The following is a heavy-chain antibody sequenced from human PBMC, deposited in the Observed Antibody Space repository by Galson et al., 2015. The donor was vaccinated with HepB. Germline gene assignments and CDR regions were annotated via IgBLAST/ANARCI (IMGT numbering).Heavy chain of an antibody. CDR3: AREYSGYPPKRGFDP. CDR1: GFTFSSYA. V-gene: IGHV3-30*04. Sequence: SLRLSCAASGFTFSSYAMHWVRQAPGKGLEWVAVISYDGSNKYYADSVKGRFTISRDNSKNTLYLQMNSLRAEDTAVYYCAREYSGYPPKRGFDPWGQGTLVTVSS. CDR2: ISYDGSNK. J-gene: IGHJ5*02. D-gene: IGHD5-12*01.